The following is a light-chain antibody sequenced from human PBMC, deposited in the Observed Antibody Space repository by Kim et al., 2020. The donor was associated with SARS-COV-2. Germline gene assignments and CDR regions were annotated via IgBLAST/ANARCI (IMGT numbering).Light chain of an antibody. CDR1: HSVSSSY. CDR3: QQYGSSPLT. V-gene: IGKV3-20*01. Sequence: EIVLTQSPVTVSLSPGDRASLSCRASHSVSSSYLAWYQQKPGQATRLLIYGASSRATGIPDRFSGSGSRTDFTLTISRLEPEDVAVYYCQQYGSSPLTFGGGTKVDIK. J-gene: IGKJ4*01. CDR2: GAS.